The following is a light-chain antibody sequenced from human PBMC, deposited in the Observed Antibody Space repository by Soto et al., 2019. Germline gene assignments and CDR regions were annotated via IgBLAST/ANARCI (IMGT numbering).Light chain of an antibody. CDR2: SES. CDR1: QSISSF. CDR3: QQSYSSPPIT. Sequence: DIQMTQSPSSLSASVGDRITITCRASQSISSFLNWYQQKPGKAPKLLIYSESSLQSGVPSRFSGSGSGTDFTLTINSLQPEDFATYYCQQSYSSPPITFGQGTRLEIK. V-gene: IGKV1-39*01. J-gene: IGKJ5*01.